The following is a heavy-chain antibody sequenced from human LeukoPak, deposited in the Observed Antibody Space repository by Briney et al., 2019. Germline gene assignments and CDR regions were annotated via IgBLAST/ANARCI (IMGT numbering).Heavy chain of an antibody. V-gene: IGHV3-21*01. D-gene: IGHD6-19*01. CDR2: FSSSISYI. CDR1: GLTFSSYS. J-gene: IGHJ5*02. Sequence: GGSLRPSCAASGLTFSSYSINWVRQAPGKGLDWVSSFSSSISYIYYADSVKGRFTISRDNAKNSLYLQMNSLRAEDTAVYYCARGPSYSSGWYGGRNWFDPWGQGTLVTVSS. CDR3: ARGPSYSSGWYGGRNWFDP.